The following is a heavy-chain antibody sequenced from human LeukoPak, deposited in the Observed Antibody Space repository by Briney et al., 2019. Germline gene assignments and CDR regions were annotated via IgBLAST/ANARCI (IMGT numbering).Heavy chain of an antibody. CDR2: ISSSSSTI. J-gene: IGHJ6*03. CDR3: ARDRRPYYNCMDV. CDR1: GFTFSSYE. Sequence: PGGSLRLSCAASGFTFSSYEMNWVRQAPGKGLEWVSYISSSSSTIYYSDSLKGRFTVSRDNAKNSLFLQMNSLRAEDTAVYYCARDRRPYYNCMDVWGIGTTVTVSS. V-gene: IGHV3-48*03.